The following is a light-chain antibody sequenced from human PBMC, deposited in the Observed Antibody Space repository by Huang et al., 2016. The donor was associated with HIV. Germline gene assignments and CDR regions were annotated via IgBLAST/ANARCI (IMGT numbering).Light chain of an antibody. CDR2: DAS. CDR3: QQYDNPLFT. Sequence: DIQMTQSPSSLSASVGDRVTITCQASHDISNYLNWYQQKPGKAPKLLIYDASNVETGVPSRFSGSGSGTDFTFTISSLQPEDIATYYCQQYDNPLFTFGPGTKVDIK. CDR1: HDISNY. V-gene: IGKV1-33*01. J-gene: IGKJ3*01.